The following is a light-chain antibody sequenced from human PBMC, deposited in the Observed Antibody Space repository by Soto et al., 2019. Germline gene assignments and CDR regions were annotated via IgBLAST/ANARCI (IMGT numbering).Light chain of an antibody. CDR3: MQCSSFPVA. CDR1: EGVCSW. J-gene: IGKJ4*01. CDR2: TVS. V-gene: IGKV1-12*01. Sequence: QSQTSVSASVGDRVTITCRASEGVCSWLAWYQQKPRKAPKLLSYTVSNLQSGVPSRVSGSGAGTDFALTISCLQPGDCATYCCMQCSSFPVALGGGT.